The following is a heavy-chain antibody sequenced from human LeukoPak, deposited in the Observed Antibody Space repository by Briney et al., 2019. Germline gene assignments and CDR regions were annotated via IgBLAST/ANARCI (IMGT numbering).Heavy chain of an antibody. CDR2: ITPSGATT. CDR3: AKLLGSSSA. CDR1: RFTFSRYF. V-gene: IGHV3-23*01. D-gene: IGHD6-6*01. Sequence: TGGSLRLSCAASRFTFSRYFMSWFRQAPGKGLEWVSTITPSGATTYYADSVKGRFTISRDNSKNTLYLQTNSLRAEDTAVYYCAKLLGSSSAWGQGTLVTVSS. J-gene: IGHJ5*02.